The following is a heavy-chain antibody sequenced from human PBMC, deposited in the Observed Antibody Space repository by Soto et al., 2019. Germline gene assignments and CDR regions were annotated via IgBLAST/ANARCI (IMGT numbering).Heavy chain of an antibody. D-gene: IGHD6-19*01. J-gene: IGHJ5*02. CDR3: ATGIAGAENCFDP. CDR1: GGTFNNYA. Sequence: QVQRVQSGAEVKKPGSSVKVSCKASGGTFNNYAISWVRQAPGQGLEWMGGIITIFGTRNYAQKFQGRVGITGDESTRAAYMELSSLRSEHTAVYYCATGIAGAENCFDPWGQGTLVTVSS. CDR2: IITIFGTR. V-gene: IGHV1-69*01.